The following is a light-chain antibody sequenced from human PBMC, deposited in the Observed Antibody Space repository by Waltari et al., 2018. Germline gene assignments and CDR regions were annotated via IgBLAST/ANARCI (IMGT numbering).Light chain of an antibody. CDR1: SRDVGGYKY. CDR3: SSYAVSNNLL. V-gene: IGLV2-8*01. Sequence: QSALTQPPSASGSPGQSVTISCTGTSRDVGGYKYVSWYQQHPGKAPGLIIYEVNRRPSGVPDRCSGSKSGNTASLTVSGLQAEDEADYYCSSYAVSNNLLFGGGTKLTVL. J-gene: IGLJ2*01. CDR2: EVN.